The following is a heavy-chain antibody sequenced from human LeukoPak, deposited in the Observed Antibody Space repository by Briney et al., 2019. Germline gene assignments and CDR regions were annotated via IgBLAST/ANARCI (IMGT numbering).Heavy chain of an antibody. J-gene: IGHJ6*03. V-gene: IGHV4-39*07. Sequence: SETLSLTCTVSGGSISSSSYYWGWIRQPPGKGLEWIGSIYYSGSTYYNPSLKSRVTISVDTSKNQFSLKLSSVTAADTAVYYCARSTSTYYGGNSFDYYYMDVWGKGTTVTISS. CDR1: GGSISSSSYY. D-gene: IGHD4-23*01. CDR2: IYYSGST. CDR3: ARSTSTYYGGNSFDYYYMDV.